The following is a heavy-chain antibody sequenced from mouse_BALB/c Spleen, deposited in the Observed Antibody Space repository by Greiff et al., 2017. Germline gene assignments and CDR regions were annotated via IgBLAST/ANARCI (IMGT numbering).Heavy chain of an antibody. D-gene: IGHD2-4*01. CDR2: ISTYYGDA. CDR1: GYTFTDYA. Sequence: VQLQQSGAELVRPGVSVKISCKGSGYTFTDYAMHWVKQSHAKSLEWIGVISTYYGDASYNQKFKGKATMTVDKSSSTAYMELARLTSEDSAIYFCARGYYYDLYYFDYWGQGTTLTVSS. CDR3: ARGYYYDLYYFDY. V-gene: IGHV1S137*01. J-gene: IGHJ2*01.